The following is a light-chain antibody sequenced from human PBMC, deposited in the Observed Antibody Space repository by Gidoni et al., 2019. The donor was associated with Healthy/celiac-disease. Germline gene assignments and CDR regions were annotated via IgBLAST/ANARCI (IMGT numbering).Light chain of an antibody. Sequence: DIQMTQSPSTLSASVGDRVTITCRASQSISSWLAWYQQKPGKAPKLLIYKASSLESGVPSRFSGSGSGTEFTLTISSLQPDYFATYYCQQYNSYSPTWTFGQGTKVEIK. J-gene: IGKJ1*01. CDR2: KAS. CDR3: QQYNSYSPTWT. V-gene: IGKV1-5*03. CDR1: QSISSW.